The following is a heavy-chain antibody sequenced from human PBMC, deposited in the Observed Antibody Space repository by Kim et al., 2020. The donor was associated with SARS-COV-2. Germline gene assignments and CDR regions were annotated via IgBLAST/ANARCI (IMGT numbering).Heavy chain of an antibody. CDR3: ARDHSTAAGDHDY. J-gene: IGHJ4*02. D-gene: IGHD6-13*01. Sequence: WGRQAPGKGLEYMGWINTKTGSPTYAQGFTGRFVFSLDTSVSTAYLQISSLKAADTAVYYCARDHSTAAGDHDYWGQGTLVTVSS. CDR2: INTKTGSP. V-gene: IGHV7-4-1*02.